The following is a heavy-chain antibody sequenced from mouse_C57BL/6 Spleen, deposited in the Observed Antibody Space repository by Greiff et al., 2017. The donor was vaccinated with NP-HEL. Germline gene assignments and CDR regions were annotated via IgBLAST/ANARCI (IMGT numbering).Heavy chain of an antibody. D-gene: IGHD1-1*01. V-gene: IGHV1-42*01. Sequence: VQLQQSGPELVKPGASVKISCKASGYSFTGYYMNWVKQSPEKSLEWIGEINPSTGGTTYNQKFKAKATLTVDKSSSTAYMQLKSLTSEDSAVYYCAREEITRYGSRNYAMDYWGQGTSGTVSS. CDR2: INPSTGGT. J-gene: IGHJ4*01. CDR3: AREEITRYGSRNYAMDY. CDR1: GYSFTGYY.